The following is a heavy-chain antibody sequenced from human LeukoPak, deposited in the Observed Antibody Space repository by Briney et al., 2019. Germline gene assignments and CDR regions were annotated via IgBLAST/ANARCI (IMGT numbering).Heavy chain of an antibody. CDR2: IRYDGSNK. J-gene: IGHJ4*02. D-gene: IGHD1-26*01. CDR1: GFTFSSYG. Sequence: GGALRLSCAASGFTFSSYGMHWVRQAPGKGLEWVAFIRYDGSNKYYADYVKGRFTISRDNSKNTLYLQMNSLRAEDTAVYYCAKDLRSGSYGYYFDYWGQGTLVTVSS. CDR3: AKDLRSGSYGYYFDY. V-gene: IGHV3-30*02.